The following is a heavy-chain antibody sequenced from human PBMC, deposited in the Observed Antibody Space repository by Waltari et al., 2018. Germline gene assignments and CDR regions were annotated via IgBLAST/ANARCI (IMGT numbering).Heavy chain of an antibody. V-gene: IGHV7-4-1*02. D-gene: IGHD3-3*01. CDR1: GYTFTSYA. CDR2: INHNTWNP. CDR3: ARDSIPLTHFFWSGYSHFDY. J-gene: IGHJ4*02. Sequence: QVQLVQSGSELKKPGASVKVSCKASGYTFTSYAMNWVRKAPGQGLEWMGWINHNTWNPTYAQGFTGRFVFSLDTSVSTAYLQISSLKAEDTAVYYCARDSIPLTHFFWSGYSHFDYWGQGTLVTVSS.